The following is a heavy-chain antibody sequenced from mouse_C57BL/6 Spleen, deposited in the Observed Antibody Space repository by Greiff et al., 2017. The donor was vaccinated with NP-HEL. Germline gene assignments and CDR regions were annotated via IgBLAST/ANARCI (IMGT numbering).Heavy chain of an antibody. V-gene: IGHV1-4*01. CDR2: INPSSGYT. Sequence: QVQLQQSGAELARPGASVKMSCTASGYTFTSYTMHWVKQRPGQGLEWIGYINPSSGYTKYNQKFKDKATLTADKSSSTAYMQLSSLTSEDSAVYYCARSERSVFDYWGQGTTLTVSS. CDR1: GYTFTSYT. J-gene: IGHJ2*01. CDR3: ARSERSVFDY. D-gene: IGHD1-1*01.